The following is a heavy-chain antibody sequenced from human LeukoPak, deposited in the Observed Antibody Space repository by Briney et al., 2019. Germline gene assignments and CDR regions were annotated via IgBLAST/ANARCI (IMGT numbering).Heavy chain of an antibody. J-gene: IGHJ6*02. CDR2: INSDGSST. CDR1: GFTFSSYW. Sequence: PGGSLRLPCAASGFTFSSYWMHWVRQAPGKGLVWVSRINSDGSSTSYADSVKGRFTISRDNAKNTLYLQMNSLRAEDTAVYYCARGPKWELLHYYYGTDVWGQGTTVTVSS. CDR3: ARGPKWELLHYYYGTDV. V-gene: IGHV3-74*01. D-gene: IGHD1-26*01.